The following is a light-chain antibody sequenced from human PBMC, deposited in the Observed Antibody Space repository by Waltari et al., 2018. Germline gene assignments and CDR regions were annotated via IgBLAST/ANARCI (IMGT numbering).Light chain of an antibody. V-gene: IGKV1-9*01. CDR2: VSS. J-gene: IGKJ4*01. CDR1: QDIAGY. CDR3: QQLHTYPLT. Sequence: IQLTQSPSSLSASVGDRVTITCRASQDIAGYLAWYQQKPGKAPNILIYVSSTLQSGVPSRCSGSGSWTVFTLTISSLHPEDFANYYCQQLHTYPLTFGGGTTVDI.